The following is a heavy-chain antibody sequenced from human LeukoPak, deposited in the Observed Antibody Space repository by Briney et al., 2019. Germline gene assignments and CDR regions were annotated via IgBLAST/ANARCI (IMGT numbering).Heavy chain of an antibody. J-gene: IGHJ4*02. Sequence: GGSLRLSCAASGFTFSSYAMNWVRQAPGKGLEWVAFIRYDGSNKYYADSVKGRFTISRDNSKNTLYLQMNSLRAEDTAVYYCAKERDTAMVTIDYWGQGTLVTVSS. CDR2: IRYDGSNK. V-gene: IGHV3-30*02. CDR3: AKERDTAMVTIDY. D-gene: IGHD5-18*01. CDR1: GFTFSSYA.